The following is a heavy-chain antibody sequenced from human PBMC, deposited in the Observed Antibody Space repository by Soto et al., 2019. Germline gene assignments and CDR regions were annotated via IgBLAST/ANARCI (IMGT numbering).Heavy chain of an antibody. D-gene: IGHD3-16*02. CDR3: AKDVYHYAYPDY. CDR1: GFIFSSYA. V-gene: IGHV3-23*01. CDR2: ISGSGGNT. Sequence: EVQVLESGGGLVQPGGSLRLSCAASGFIFSSYAMNWVRQAPGKGLEWVSGISGSGGNTYYADSVKGRFTISRDNSKNMMYLHMNSLKAEDRAGYYCAKDVYHYAYPDYWGQGIRVTVPS. J-gene: IGHJ4*02.